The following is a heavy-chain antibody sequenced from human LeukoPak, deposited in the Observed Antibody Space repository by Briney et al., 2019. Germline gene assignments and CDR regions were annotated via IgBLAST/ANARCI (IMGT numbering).Heavy chain of an antibody. V-gene: IGHV4-39*07. D-gene: IGHD2-2*01. CDR3: AAIGDIVLVPAIPDY. Sequence: SETLSLTCTVSGGSISSSIYYWVWIRQPPGKGLEWIANIYYSGSAYYNPSLKSRVTISVDTSKNLFSLKLRSVTAADTAAYYCAAIGDIVLVPAIPDYWGQGTLVTVSS. CDR2: IYYSGSA. J-gene: IGHJ4*02. CDR1: GGSISSSIYY.